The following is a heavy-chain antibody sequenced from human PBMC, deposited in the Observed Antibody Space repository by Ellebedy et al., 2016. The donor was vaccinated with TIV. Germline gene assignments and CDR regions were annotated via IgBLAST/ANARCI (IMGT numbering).Heavy chain of an antibody. D-gene: IGHD5-24*01. CDR3: AKNGWLQRSNYFDY. J-gene: IGHJ4*02. Sequence: ASVKVSCKASGGTFSNFAISWVRQAPGQGLEWMGGIIPISKTANYVKNFRDRVTFTADESTSTAYMELTGLKSEDTAIYYCAKNGWLQRSNYFDYWGQGTLVTVSS. CDR2: IIPISKTA. V-gene: IGHV1-69*13. CDR1: GGTFSNFA.